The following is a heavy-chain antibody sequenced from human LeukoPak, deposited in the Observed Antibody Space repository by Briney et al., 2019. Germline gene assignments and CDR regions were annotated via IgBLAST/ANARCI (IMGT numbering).Heavy chain of an antibody. V-gene: IGHV3-30*18. J-gene: IGHJ4*02. Sequence: GGSLRLSCAASGFTFSSYGMHWVRQAPGKGLEWVAVISYDGSNKYYADSVKGRFTISRDISKNTLYLQMNSLRAEDTAVYYCAKADYYDSSGPYYFDYWGQGTLVTVSS. D-gene: IGHD3-22*01. CDR2: ISYDGSNK. CDR3: AKADYYDSSGPYYFDY. CDR1: GFTFSSYG.